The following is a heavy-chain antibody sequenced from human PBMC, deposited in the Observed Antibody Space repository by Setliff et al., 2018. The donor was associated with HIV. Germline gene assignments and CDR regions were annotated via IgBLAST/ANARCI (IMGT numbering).Heavy chain of an antibody. CDR2: IYNSGIT. J-gene: IGHJ4*02. CDR1: GASIRNYY. V-gene: IGHV4-59*01. D-gene: IGHD3-10*02. Sequence: PSETLSLTCTVSGASIRNYYWSWVRQPPGKGLEWIGYIYNSGITNYNPSLESRVTISVDTSKNQFSLKVSSVTAADTAVYSCARGQDGHSVLFDYWGQGALVTVSS. CDR3: ARGQDGHSVLFDY.